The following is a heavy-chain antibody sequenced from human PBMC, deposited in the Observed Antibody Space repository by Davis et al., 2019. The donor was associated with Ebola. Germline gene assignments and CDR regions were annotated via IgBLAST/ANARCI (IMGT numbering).Heavy chain of an antibody. D-gene: IGHD4-11*01. Sequence: PGGSLRLSCAASGFTFSSYSMNWVRQAPGKGLEWVSSISSSSSYIYYADSVKGRFTISRDNAKNSLYLQMNSLRAEDTAVYYCARNSMDYYYGMDVWGQGTTVTVSS. CDR3: ARNSMDYYYGMDV. V-gene: IGHV3-21*01. J-gene: IGHJ6*02. CDR1: GFTFSSYS. CDR2: ISSSSSYI.